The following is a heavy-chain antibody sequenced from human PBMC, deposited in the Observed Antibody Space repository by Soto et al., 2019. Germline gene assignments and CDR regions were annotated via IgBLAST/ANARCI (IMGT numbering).Heavy chain of an antibody. D-gene: IGHD2-15*01. CDR2: ISSSGSTI. V-gene: IGHV3-11*01. CDR1: GFTFSDYY. Sequence: GGSLRLSCAASGFTFSDYYMSWIRQAPGKGLEWVSYISSSGSTIYYADSVKGRFTISRDNAKNSLYLQMNSLRAEDTAVYYCARDHKYCSGGSCPRVMMLFDIWGQGTMVTVSS. CDR3: ARDHKYCSGGSCPRVMMLFDI. J-gene: IGHJ3*02.